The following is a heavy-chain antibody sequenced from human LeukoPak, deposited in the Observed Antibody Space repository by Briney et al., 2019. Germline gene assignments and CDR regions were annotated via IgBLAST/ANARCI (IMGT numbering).Heavy chain of an antibody. D-gene: IGHD3-9*01. V-gene: IGHV3-21*01. CDR3: ARTTFDTYYHFYMDV. J-gene: IGHJ6*03. CDR1: GFTFSSYS. CDR2: ISTNNNNI. Sequence: GGSLRLSCETSGFTFSSYSMNWVRQAPGKGLEWVSSISTNNNNIQYADSVKGRLAISRDNAKNSLFLQMNSLRVEDTAVYYCARTTFDTYYHFYMDVWGKGTTVTVSS.